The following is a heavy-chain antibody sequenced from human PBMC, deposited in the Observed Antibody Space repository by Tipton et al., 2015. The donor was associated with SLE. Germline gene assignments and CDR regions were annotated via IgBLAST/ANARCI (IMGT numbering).Heavy chain of an antibody. D-gene: IGHD5-24*01. J-gene: IGHJ4*02. V-gene: IGHV4-34*01. CDR3: AREDGRYYFDY. CDR2: INHSGST. Sequence: TLSLTCAVYGGSFSGYYWSWIRQPPGKGLEWIGEINHSGSTNYNPSLKSRVTISVDTSKNQLSLKLSSVTAADTAAYYCAREDGRYYFDYWGQGTLVTVSS. CDR1: GGSFSGYY.